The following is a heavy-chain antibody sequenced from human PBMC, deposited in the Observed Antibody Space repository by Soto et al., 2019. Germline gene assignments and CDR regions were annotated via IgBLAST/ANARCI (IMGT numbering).Heavy chain of an antibody. CDR2: ISAYNGNT. Sequence: GASVKVSCKASGYTFTSYGISWVRQAPGQGLEWMGWISAYNGNTNYAQKFQGRVTITADKSTSTAYMELSSLRSEDTAVYYCARSDCSGGSCYSGSNFDYWGQGTLVTV. V-gene: IGHV1-18*01. CDR3: ARSDCSGGSCYSGSNFDY. CDR1: GYTFTSYG. D-gene: IGHD2-15*01. J-gene: IGHJ4*02.